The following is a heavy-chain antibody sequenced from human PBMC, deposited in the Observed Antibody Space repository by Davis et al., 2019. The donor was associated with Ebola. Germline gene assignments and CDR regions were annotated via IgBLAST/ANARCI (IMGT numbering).Heavy chain of an antibody. CDR2: ISSDGGIT. CDR1: GFTFNKYW. D-gene: IGHD1-26*01. CDR3: ALRNLGTYSGHFLAN. Sequence: GESLKISCAASGFTFNKYWMHWVRQAPGKGLVYVSRISSDGGITSYADSVKGRFTISRDNAKNSLYLQMNSLRDEDTAVYYCALRNLGTYSGHFLANWGQGTLVTVSS. V-gene: IGHV3-74*01. J-gene: IGHJ4*02.